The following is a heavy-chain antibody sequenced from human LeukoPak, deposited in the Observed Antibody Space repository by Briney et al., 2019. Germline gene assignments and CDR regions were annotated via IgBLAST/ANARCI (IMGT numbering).Heavy chain of an antibody. CDR1: GGSISSYY. CDR2: IYYSGST. J-gene: IGHJ4*02. V-gene: IGHV4-39*07. Sequence: SETLSLTCTVSGGSISSYYWGWIRQPPGKGLEWIGSIYYSGSTYYNPSLKSRVTISVDTSKNQFSLKLSSVTAADTAVYYCASYYDILTGYYSFDYWGQGTLVTVSS. D-gene: IGHD3-9*01. CDR3: ASYYDILTGYYSFDY.